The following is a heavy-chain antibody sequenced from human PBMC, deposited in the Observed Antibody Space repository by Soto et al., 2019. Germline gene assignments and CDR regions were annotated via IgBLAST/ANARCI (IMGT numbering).Heavy chain of an antibody. CDR2: IHYSGST. CDR1: GDPMSRYY. Sequence: LSLTCTVSGDPMSRYYWSWIRRPPKKGLEWIGYIHYSGSTDHNPSLKSRVTMSVDTSKNQFSLRLSSVTAADTAIYYCATRITVFGLLIPPFDPWGQGTQVTAPQ. D-gene: IGHD3-3*01. V-gene: IGHV4-59*03. J-gene: IGHJ5*02. CDR3: ATRITVFGLLIPPFDP.